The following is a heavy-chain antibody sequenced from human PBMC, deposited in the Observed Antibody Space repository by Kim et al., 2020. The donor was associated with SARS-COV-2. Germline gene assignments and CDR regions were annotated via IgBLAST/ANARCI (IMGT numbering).Heavy chain of an antibody. D-gene: IGHD3-3*01. V-gene: IGHV3-33*08. CDR1: GYILRSYG. J-gene: IGHJ3*01. Sequence: GGSLRLSCAAPGYILRSYGTEWVRQAPGKGLEWVAGIWCDGSKEYYADSVKGRFTVSRDNSMDTVFLQMNSLRADDTAMYYCARYYGNFGAFDVWGQGTMVTVSS. CDR3: ARYYGNFGAFDV. CDR2: IWCDGSKE.